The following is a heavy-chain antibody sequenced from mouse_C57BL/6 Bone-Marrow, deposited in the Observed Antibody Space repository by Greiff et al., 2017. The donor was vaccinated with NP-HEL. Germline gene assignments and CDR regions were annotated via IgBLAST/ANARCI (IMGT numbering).Heavy chain of an antibody. V-gene: IGHV3-6*01. CDR3: ARDYGSSAWFAY. J-gene: IGHJ3*01. D-gene: IGHD1-1*01. CDR1: GYSITSGYY. CDR2: ISYDGSN. Sequence: LKQSGPGLVKPSQSLSLTCSVTGYSITSGYYWNWIRQFPGNKLEWMGYISYDGSNNYNPSLKNRISITRDTSKNQFFLKLNSVTTEDTATYYCARDYGSSAWFAYWGQGTLVTVSA.